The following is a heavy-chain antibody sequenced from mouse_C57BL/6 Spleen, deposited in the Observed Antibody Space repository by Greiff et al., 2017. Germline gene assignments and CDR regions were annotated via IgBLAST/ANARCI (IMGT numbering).Heavy chain of an antibody. D-gene: IGHD2-5*01. J-gene: IGHJ2*01. V-gene: IGHV5-6*01. Sequence: EVMLVESGGDLVKPGGSLKLSCAASGFTFSSYGMSWVRQTPDKRLEWVATISSGGSYTYYPDSVKGRFTISRDNAKNTLYLQMSSLKSEDTAMYYCARLHYSNFFLDYWGQGTTLTVSS. CDR1: GFTFSSYG. CDR3: ARLHYSNFFLDY. CDR2: ISSGGSYT.